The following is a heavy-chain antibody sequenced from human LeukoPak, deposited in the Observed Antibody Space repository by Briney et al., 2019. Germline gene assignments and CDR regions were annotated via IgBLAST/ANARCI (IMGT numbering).Heavy chain of an antibody. D-gene: IGHD3-22*01. V-gene: IGHV1-69*04. Sequence: GSSVKVSCKASGGTFSSYAISWVGQAPGQGLEWMGRTIPIFGIANYAQKFQGRVTITADKSTSTAYMELSSLRSEDTAVYYCAAGGDSSGLDYWGQGTLVTVSS. CDR3: AAGGDSSGLDY. CDR1: GGTFSSYA. J-gene: IGHJ4*02. CDR2: TIPIFGIA.